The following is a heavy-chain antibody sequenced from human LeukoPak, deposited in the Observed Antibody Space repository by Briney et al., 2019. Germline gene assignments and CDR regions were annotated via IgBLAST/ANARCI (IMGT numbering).Heavy chain of an antibody. D-gene: IGHD2-2*01. CDR1: GFTFSTYW. J-gene: IGHJ6*03. CDR3: ARVQRKYQLPRLNDSDYMDV. V-gene: IGHV3-7*01. Sequence: GGSLRLSCAAYGFTFSTYWMSWVRQAPGKGLEWVANIKQDVSEKYYVDSVKGRFTISRDNAKNSLYLQMNSLRAEDTAVYYCARVQRKYQLPRLNDSDYMDVWGKGTTVTISS. CDR2: IKQDVSEK.